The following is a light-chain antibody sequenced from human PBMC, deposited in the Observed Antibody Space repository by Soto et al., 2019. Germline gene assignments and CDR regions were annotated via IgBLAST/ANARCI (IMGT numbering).Light chain of an antibody. V-gene: IGKV3-11*01. CDR1: PSVSRY. CDR2: YAP. CDR3: RERCKWTLT. J-gene: IGKJ5*01. Sequence: VATQPTATLSFSRGAGATLSCKDSPSVSRYLAWYQQRPGQAPRLLIYYAPTRGTGIPARFSGSGSGTVWTPTIDSHELQHFGVLQYRERCKWTLTFGQGTRLEIK.